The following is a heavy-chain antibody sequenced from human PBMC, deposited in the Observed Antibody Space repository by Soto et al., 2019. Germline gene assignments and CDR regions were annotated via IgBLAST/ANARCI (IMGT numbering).Heavy chain of an antibody. CDR2: IYYSGST. D-gene: IGHD3-10*01. Sequence: QVQLQESGPGLVKPSETLSLTCTVSGGSISSYYWSWIRQPPGKGLEWIGYIYYSGSTNYNPSLKSRVTISVDTSKNQISLKLSSVTAADTAVYYCAREYGSGSYQFDYWGQGTLVTVSS. J-gene: IGHJ4*02. CDR3: AREYGSGSYQFDY. CDR1: GGSISSYY. V-gene: IGHV4-59*01.